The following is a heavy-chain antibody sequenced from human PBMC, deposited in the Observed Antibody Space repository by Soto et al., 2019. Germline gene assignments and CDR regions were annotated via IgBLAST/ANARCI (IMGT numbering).Heavy chain of an antibody. J-gene: IGHJ4*02. CDR2: IYYTGTT. V-gene: IGHV4-59*08. D-gene: IGHD2-21*02. CDR1: GGSRGSYC. Sequence: SEILSLTWTVSGGSRGSYCWGWFRQPPGKGLEWIGYIYYTGTTTYHPSLKSRVTISIDTSRNQFSLKLNSVTAADTAVYYCARLGGYYQAFDQWGQGSLVTVSS. CDR3: ARLGGYYQAFDQ.